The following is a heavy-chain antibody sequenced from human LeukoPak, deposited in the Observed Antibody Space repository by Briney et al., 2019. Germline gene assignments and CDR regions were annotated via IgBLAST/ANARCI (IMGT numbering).Heavy chain of an antibody. V-gene: IGHV4-34*01. CDR1: GGSFSGYY. CDR2: INHSGGT. D-gene: IGHD3-10*01. J-gene: IGHJ4*02. CDR3: VIMVRGVIVSQGYFDY. Sequence: PSETLSPTCAVYGGSFSGYYWSWIRQPPGKGLEWIGEINHSGGTNYNPSLNSRVTISVDASKNQFSLKLSSVTAADTAVYYCVIMVRGVIVSQGYFDYWGQGTLVTVSS.